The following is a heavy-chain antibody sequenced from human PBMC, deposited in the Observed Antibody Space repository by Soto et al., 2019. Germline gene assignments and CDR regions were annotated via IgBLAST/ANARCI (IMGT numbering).Heavy chain of an antibody. CDR3: AKVKSLSEETLAAAGTGFDY. D-gene: IGHD6-13*01. V-gene: IGHV3-74*01. Sequence: GGSLRLSCAASGFTFSSYWMHWVRQAPGKGLVWVSRINSDGSSTSYADSVKGRFTISRDNSKNTLYLQMNSLRAEDTAVYYCAKVKSLSEETLAAAGTGFDYWGQGTLVTVSS. J-gene: IGHJ4*02. CDR1: GFTFSSYW. CDR2: INSDGSST.